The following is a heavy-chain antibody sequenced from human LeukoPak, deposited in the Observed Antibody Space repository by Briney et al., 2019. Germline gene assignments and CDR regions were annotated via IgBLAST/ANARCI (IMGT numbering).Heavy chain of an antibody. CDR1: GYTFTSYG. V-gene: IGHV1-3*03. CDR2: INAGNGNT. Sequence: SVTVSFKASGYTFTSYGISWVRQAPGQRLEWMGWINAGNGNTKYSQEFQGRVTITRDTSASTAYMELSSLRSEDMAVYYCARVASGSYYYDAFDIWGQGTMVTVSS. J-gene: IGHJ3*02. CDR3: ARVASGSYYYDAFDI. D-gene: IGHD1-26*01.